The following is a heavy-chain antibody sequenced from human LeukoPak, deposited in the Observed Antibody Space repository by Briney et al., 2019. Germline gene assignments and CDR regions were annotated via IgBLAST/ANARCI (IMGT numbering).Heavy chain of an antibody. CDR2: MNPNSGNT. V-gene: IGHV1-8*01. Sequence: GASVKVSCKASGYTFTSYDINWVRQATGQGLEWMGWMNPNSGNTGYAQKFQGRVTMTRNTSISTAYMELSSLRSDDTAVYYCARRGYDILTGQYSAHPWGQGTLVTVSS. CDR1: GYTFTSYD. CDR3: ARRGYDILTGQYSAHP. J-gene: IGHJ5*02. D-gene: IGHD3-9*01.